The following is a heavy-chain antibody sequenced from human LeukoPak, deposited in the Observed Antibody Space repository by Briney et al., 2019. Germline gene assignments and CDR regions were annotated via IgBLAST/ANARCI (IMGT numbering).Heavy chain of an antibody. CDR3: AKSNSESQTTVGN. V-gene: IGHV3-33*06. J-gene: IGHJ4*02. Sequence: GGSLRLSCAASGFTFNTYGMHWVRQAPGKGLEWVAVIWSDGTHKYYSDSVKGRFTIPRDNSKNTLYLEMNSLRVEDTAVYYCAKSNSESQTTVGNWGQGTLVTVSS. CDR2: IWSDGTHK. D-gene: IGHD1-26*01. CDR1: GFTFNTYG.